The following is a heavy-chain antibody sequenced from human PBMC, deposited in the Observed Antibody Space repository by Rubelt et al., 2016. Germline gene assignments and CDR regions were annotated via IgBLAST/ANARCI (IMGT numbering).Heavy chain of an antibody. J-gene: IGHJ4*02. CDR3: ARDLTTMVRGVNTGPFDY. V-gene: IGHV3-21*01. Sequence: PGGSLRLSCTASGFTFSSDSISWVRQAPGKGLEWVSAISGSGGSTHYADSVKGRFTISRDNAKNSLYLQMNSLRAEDTAVYYCARDLTTMVRGVNTGPFDYWGQGTLVTVSS. CDR2: ISGSGGST. CDR1: GFTFSSDS. D-gene: IGHD3-10*01.